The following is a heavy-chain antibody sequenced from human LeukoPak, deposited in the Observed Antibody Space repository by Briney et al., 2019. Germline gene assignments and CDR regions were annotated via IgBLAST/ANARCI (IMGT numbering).Heavy chain of an antibody. CDR3: ARHAPGYYGSGRRVNGYFDY. V-gene: IGHV4-34*01. CDR2: INHSGST. Sequence: PGGSLRLSCAASGFTFSDYYMSWIRQPPGKGLEWIGEINHSGSTNYNPSLKSRVTISVDTSKNQFSLKLSSVTAADTAVYYCARHAPGYYGSGRRVNGYFDYWGQGTLVTVSS. D-gene: IGHD3-10*01. J-gene: IGHJ4*02. CDR1: GFTFSDYY.